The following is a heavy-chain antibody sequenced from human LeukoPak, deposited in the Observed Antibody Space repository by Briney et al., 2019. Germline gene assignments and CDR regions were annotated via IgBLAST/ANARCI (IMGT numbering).Heavy chain of an antibody. D-gene: IGHD6-13*01. CDR3: AKRSAAGTVGYFDY. J-gene: IGHJ4*02. Sequence: GGSLRLSCAASGFTFDYYAMHWVRQAPGKGLEWVSGISWNSGTIYYADSVRGRFTISRDDPKNSLYLQMNSLRPEDTALYYCAKRSAAGTVGYFDYWGQGTLVTVSS. V-gene: IGHV3-9*01. CDR1: GFTFDYYA. CDR2: ISWNSGTI.